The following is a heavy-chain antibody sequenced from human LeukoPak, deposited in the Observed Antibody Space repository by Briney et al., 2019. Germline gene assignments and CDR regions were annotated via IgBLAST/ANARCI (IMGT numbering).Heavy chain of an antibody. V-gene: IGHV3-66*01. J-gene: IGHJ4*02. D-gene: IGHD3-16*01. CDR1: GFTVSSNY. Sequence: GGSLRLSCAASGFTVSSNYMSWVRQAPGKGLEWVSVIYSGGSTYYADSVKGRFTISRDNSKNTLYLQMNSLRAEDTAVYYCARAFGGTTFDFWGQGTLVTVSS. CDR2: IYSGGST. CDR3: ARAFGGTTFDF.